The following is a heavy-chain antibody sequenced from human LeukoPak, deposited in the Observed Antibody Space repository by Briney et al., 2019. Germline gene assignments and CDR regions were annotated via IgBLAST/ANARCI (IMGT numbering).Heavy chain of an antibody. CDR1: GYTFTSYY. Sequence: ASVKVSCKASGYTFTSYYMHWVRQAPGQGLEWMGWINPNSGGTNYAQKFQGRVTMTRDTSISTAYMELSRLRSDDTAVYYCARDPGYCSSTSCLNYYYGMDVWGQGTTVTVSS. D-gene: IGHD2-2*01. J-gene: IGHJ6*02. V-gene: IGHV1-2*02. CDR2: INPNSGGT. CDR3: ARDPGYCSSTSCLNYYYGMDV.